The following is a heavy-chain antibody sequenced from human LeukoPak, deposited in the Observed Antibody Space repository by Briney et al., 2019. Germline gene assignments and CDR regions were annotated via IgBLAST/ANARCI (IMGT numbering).Heavy chain of an antibody. CDR3: AKADYYDSSGYLYAFDI. V-gene: IGHV3-23*01. Sequence: GGSLRLSCAASGFTFSSYAMSWVRQAPGEGLEWVSAISGSGGSTYYADSVKGRFTISRDNSKNTLYLQMNSLRAEGTAVYYCAKADYYDSSGYLYAFDIWGQGTMVTVSS. CDR1: GFTFSSYA. D-gene: IGHD3-22*01. J-gene: IGHJ3*02. CDR2: ISGSGGST.